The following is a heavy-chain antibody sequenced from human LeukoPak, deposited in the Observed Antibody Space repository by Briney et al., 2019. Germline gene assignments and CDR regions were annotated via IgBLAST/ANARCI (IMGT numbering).Heavy chain of an antibody. CDR2: IKQDGSEK. CDR1: GFTFSSYW. CDR3: AKDLPPSSFDY. D-gene: IGHD6-13*01. V-gene: IGHV3-7*01. J-gene: IGHJ4*02. Sequence: GGSLRLSCAVYGFTFSSYWMGWVRQAPGKGLAWVANIKQDGSEKYYVDSVKGRFTISRDNAKNSLYLQMNSLRAEDTAVYYCAKDLPPSSFDYWGQGTLVTVSS.